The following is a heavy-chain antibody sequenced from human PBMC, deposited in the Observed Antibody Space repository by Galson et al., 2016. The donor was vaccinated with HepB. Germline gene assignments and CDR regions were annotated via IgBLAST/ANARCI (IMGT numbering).Heavy chain of an antibody. J-gene: IGHJ4*02. CDR1: AGSIRDSSFY. CDR3: ARLGGNSGTVDS. Sequence: ETLSLTCTVSAGSIRDSSFYWGWVRQPPGKGLEWIGSVYYTGSTYYSPSLKSRASISVDSSRNQFSLRLSFVTAADTSIYYCARLGGNSGTVDSWGQGTLVTVSS. V-gene: IGHV4-39*01. D-gene: IGHD4-23*01. CDR2: VYYTGST.